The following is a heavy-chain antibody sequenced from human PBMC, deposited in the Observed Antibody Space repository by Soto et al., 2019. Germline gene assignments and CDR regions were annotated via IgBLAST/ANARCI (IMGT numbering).Heavy chain of an antibody. D-gene: IGHD3-10*01. V-gene: IGHV4-59*01. Sequence: SETLSLTCTVSGGSISSYYWSWIRQPPGKGLEWIGYIYYSGSTNYNPSLKSRVTISVDTSKNQFSLKLSSVTAADTAVYYCARSAVGLGYYGSGSYSYYGMDVWGQGTTVTVSS. CDR2: IYYSGST. CDR1: GGSISSYY. CDR3: ARSAVGLGYYGSGSYSYYGMDV. J-gene: IGHJ6*02.